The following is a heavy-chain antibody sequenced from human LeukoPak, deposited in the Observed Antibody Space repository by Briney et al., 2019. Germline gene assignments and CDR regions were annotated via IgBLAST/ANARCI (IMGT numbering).Heavy chain of an antibody. V-gene: IGHV4-38-2*01. Sequence: SETLSLTCAVSGYSISSGYYWGWIRQPPGKGLEWIGSIYHTGTTHYNASLRTRVTISVDTSKNQFSLKLTSVTAADTAVYYCARVLAGSGNYDYWGQGTLVTDSS. J-gene: IGHJ4*02. CDR1: GYSISSGYY. CDR2: IYHTGTT. D-gene: IGHD3-10*01. CDR3: ARVLAGSGNYDY.